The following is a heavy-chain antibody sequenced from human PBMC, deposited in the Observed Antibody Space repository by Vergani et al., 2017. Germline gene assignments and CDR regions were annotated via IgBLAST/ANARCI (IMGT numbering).Heavy chain of an antibody. CDR2: HYYSGST. CDR3: ARHATVEWLVKLGWIDP. J-gene: IGHJ5*02. CDR1: GASIRTSNYY. Sequence: QLQLQESGPGLVKPSATLSLTCSVSGASIRTSNYYWGWIRQPPGKGLEWIASHYYSGSTYYNPSLKSQVTISVNTSKNQSSLKLSSVTAADTAVYFCARHATVEWLVKLGWIDPWGQGILVTVSS. D-gene: IGHD6-19*01. V-gene: IGHV4-39*01.